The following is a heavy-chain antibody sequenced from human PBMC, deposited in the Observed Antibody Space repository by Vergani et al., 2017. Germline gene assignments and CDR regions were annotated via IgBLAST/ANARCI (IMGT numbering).Heavy chain of an antibody. V-gene: IGHV4-39*01. CDR3: ARTESFILRYFHWAL. J-gene: IGHJ4*02. D-gene: IGHD3-9*01. CDR2: IYHSGGP. CDR1: GGSITSSSYY. Sequence: QLHLQESGPGLVKPSETLSLTCTVSGGSITSSSYYWGWIRPPPGKGLEWIGNIYHSGGPYYHPYLKGRVTISVDTSKNQFSLEVTSVTAADTAIYFFARTESFILRYFHWALWGQGTLVTVSA.